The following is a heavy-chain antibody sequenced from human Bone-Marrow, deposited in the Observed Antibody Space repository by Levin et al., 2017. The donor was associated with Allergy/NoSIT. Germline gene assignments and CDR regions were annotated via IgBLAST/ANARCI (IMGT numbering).Heavy chain of an antibody. V-gene: IGHV3-33*01. CDR2: IWFDGSNE. CDR1: GFTISNYG. J-gene: IGHJ3*02. Sequence: GGSLRLSCAASGFTISNYGMHWVRQAPGKGLEWVAVIWFDGSNEYYADSVKGRFTISRDNSKSEVYLQMNSLRGEDTALYYCARDLMWFEDLHGTFDNWGQGTLVTVSS. CDR3: ARDLMWFEDLHGTFDN. D-gene: IGHD3-10*01.